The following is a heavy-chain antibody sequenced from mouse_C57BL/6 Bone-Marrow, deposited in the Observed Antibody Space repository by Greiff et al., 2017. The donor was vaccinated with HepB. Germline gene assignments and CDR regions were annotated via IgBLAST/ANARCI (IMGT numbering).Heavy chain of an antibody. Sequence: EVQLVESEGGLVQPGSSMKLSCTASGFTFSDYYMAWVRQVPEKGLEWVANINYDGSSTYYLDSLKSRFIISRDNAKNILYLQMSSLKSEDTATYYCARGLLLAYWGQGTTLTVSS. V-gene: IGHV5-16*01. CDR1: GFTFSDYY. CDR2: INYDGSST. J-gene: IGHJ2*01. D-gene: IGHD2-1*01. CDR3: ARGLLLAY.